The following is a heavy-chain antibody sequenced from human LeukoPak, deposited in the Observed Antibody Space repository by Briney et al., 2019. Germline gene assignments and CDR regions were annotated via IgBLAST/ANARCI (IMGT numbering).Heavy chain of an antibody. CDR1: GGSISNSNSY. CDR3: AKHGMWFGGTRH. V-gene: IGHV4-39*01. D-gene: IGHD3-10*01. J-gene: IGHJ4*02. Sequence: PSETLSLTCLVSGGSISNSNSYWAWIRQPPGKGLEYIGGILDTGPTSYNPSLQSRVTISVDTSENQFSLKLRSVTAADTAVYHCAKHGMWFGGTRHRGQGILVTVSS. CDR2: ILDTGPT.